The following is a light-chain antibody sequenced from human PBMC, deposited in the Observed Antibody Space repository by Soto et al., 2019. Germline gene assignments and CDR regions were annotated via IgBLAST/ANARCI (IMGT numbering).Light chain of an antibody. Sequence: QSVLTQPASVSGSPGQSVTISCIGSSSDVGAYNYVSWYQRHPGKAPKLMIYDVTNRPSGVSNRFSGSKSGNTASLTISGLQAEDEADYFCSSYTSSSTVVFGGGTKVTVL. CDR2: DVT. J-gene: IGLJ3*02. CDR1: SSDVGAYNY. CDR3: SSYTSSSTVV. V-gene: IGLV2-14*01.